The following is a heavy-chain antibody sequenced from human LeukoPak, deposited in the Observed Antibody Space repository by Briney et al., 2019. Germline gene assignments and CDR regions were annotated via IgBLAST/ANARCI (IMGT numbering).Heavy chain of an antibody. J-gene: IGHJ4*02. CDR3: AREVYDILPGPQGGFDY. V-gene: IGHV3-21*01. CDR1: GFTFSSYT. Sequence: PGGSLRLSCAASGFTFSSYTINWVRQAPGKGLEWVSSISGSSSYIYYADSVKGRFTISRDGAKNSLSLQMNSLRAEDTAVYYCAREVYDILPGPQGGFDYWGQGTLVTVSS. CDR2: ISGSSSYI. D-gene: IGHD3-9*01.